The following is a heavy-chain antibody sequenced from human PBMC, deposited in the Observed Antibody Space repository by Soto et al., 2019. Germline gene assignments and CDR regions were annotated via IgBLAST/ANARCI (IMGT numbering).Heavy chain of an antibody. V-gene: IGHV3-23*01. Sequence: GGSLRLSCAASGFTFSSYAMSWVRQAPGKGLEWVSAISGSGGSTYYADSVKGRFTISRDNSKNTLYLQMNSLRAEDTAVYYFAKDFTHYGDYLFDYWGQGTLVTVSS. CDR1: GFTFSSYA. CDR2: ISGSGGST. J-gene: IGHJ4*02. CDR3: AKDFTHYGDYLFDY. D-gene: IGHD4-17*01.